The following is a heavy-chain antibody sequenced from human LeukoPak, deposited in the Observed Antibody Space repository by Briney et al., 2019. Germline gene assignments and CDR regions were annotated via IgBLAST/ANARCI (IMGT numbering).Heavy chain of an antibody. Sequence: KPSETLSLTCNVSGGSIRGYYWSWIRQPPGKGLEWIGSMYHSGSTYYNPSLRSRVTISVDTSKNQFSLKLSSVTAADTAVYYCARQTGSGLFILPGGQGTLVTVSS. CDR1: GGSIRGYY. V-gene: IGHV4-59*08. J-gene: IGHJ4*02. D-gene: IGHD3/OR15-3a*01. CDR2: MYHSGST. CDR3: ARQTGSGLFILP.